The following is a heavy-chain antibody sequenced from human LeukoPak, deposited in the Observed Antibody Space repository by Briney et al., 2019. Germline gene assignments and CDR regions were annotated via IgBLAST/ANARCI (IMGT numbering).Heavy chain of an antibody. J-gene: IGHJ6*03. CDR1: GFTFDDYA. CDR2: INWNSGSI. Sequence: PGGSLRLSCAASGFTFDDYAMHWVRQAPGKGLEWVSGINWNSGSIDYADSVKGRFTISRDNAKNSLYLQMNSLSTEDTALYYCAKGPRNHYFYFMDVWGKGTTVTVSS. V-gene: IGHV3-9*01. CDR3: AKGPRNHYFYFMDV.